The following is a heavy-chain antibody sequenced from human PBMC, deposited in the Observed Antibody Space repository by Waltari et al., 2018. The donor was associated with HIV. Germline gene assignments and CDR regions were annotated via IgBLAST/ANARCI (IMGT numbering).Heavy chain of an antibody. CDR2: INPSGFTT. CDR1: GYTFGTYQ. CDR3: TRSSDWYNGFDV. D-gene: IGHD6-19*01. J-gene: IGHJ3*01. V-gene: IGHV1-46*03. Sequence: QVHLVQSGAEVKKPGAAMRVSCKASGYTFGTYQLHWVRQAPGQGFEWMGIINPSGFTTNYAKKFQGRFTMTSDTTTSTVYMELSSLTSEDTAVYYCTRSSDWYNGFDVWGQGTMVTVSS.